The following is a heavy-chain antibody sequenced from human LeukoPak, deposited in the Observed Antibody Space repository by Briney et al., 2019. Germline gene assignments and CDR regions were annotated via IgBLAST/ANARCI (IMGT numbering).Heavy chain of an antibody. CDR1: GFSLSTSGVG. D-gene: IGHD5-24*01. J-gene: IGHJ5*02. Sequence: SGPTLVHPTQTLTLTCTFSGFSLSTSGVGVGWIRQPPGKALEWLALIHWDDDKRYSPSLKRRLTITKDTSKNQVVLTMTNMDPVDTATYYCAHRATRNRRTTNWFDPWGQGTLVTVSS. V-gene: IGHV2-5*02. CDR3: AHRATRNRRTTNWFDP. CDR2: IHWDDDK.